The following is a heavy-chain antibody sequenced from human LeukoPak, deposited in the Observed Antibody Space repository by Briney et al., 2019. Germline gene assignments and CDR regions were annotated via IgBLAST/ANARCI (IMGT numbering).Heavy chain of an antibody. CDR3: ASGPRKSQVLDYGDYGALGY. J-gene: IGHJ4*02. CDR2: INHSGST. Sequence: SETLSLTCAVYGGSFSGYYWSWIRQPPGKGLEWIGEINHSGSTNYNPSLKSRVTISVDTSKDQFSLKLSSVTAADTAVYYCASGPRKSQVLDYGDYGALGYWGQGTLVTVSS. V-gene: IGHV4-34*01. CDR1: GGSFSGYY. D-gene: IGHD4-17*01.